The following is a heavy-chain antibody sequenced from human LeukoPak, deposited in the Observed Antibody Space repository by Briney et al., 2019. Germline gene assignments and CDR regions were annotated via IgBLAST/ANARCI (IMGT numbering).Heavy chain of an antibody. CDR2: IYYSGST. D-gene: IGHD6-19*01. CDR1: GGSISSSSYY. V-gene: IGHV4-39*07. CDR3: ARVGGWYCRAEWYYGMDV. J-gene: IGHJ6*02. Sequence: SETLSLTCTVSGGSISSSSYYWGWIRQPPGKGLEWIGSIYYSGSTYYNPSLKSRVTISVDTSKNQFSLKLSSVTAADTAVYYCARVGGWYCRAEWYYGMDVWGQGTTVTVSS.